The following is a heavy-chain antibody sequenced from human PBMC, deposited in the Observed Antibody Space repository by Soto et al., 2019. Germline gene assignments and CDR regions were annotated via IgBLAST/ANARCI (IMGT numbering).Heavy chain of an antibody. Sequence: TGGALRLSCAASGFTFSSYAMSWVRQAPGKGLEWVSAISGSGGSTYYADSVKGRFTISRDNSKNTLYLQMNSLRAEDTAVYYCAKDRNSNYDYYYYVMDVCGQGTTVTVSS. D-gene: IGHD4-4*01. CDR1: GFTFSSYA. J-gene: IGHJ6*02. CDR2: ISGSGGST. CDR3: AKDRNSNYDYYYYVMDV. V-gene: IGHV3-23*01.